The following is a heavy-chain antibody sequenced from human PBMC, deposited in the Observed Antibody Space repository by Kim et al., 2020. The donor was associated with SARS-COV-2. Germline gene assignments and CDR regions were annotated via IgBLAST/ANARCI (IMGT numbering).Heavy chain of an antibody. V-gene: IGHV3-23*01. J-gene: IGHJ4*01. CDR2: VSGGGART. Sequence: GGSLRLSCAASGFNIRDFAMSWVRQGPGKGLEWVSAVSGGGARTYYADSVKGRFTISRDTSKNTLHLEMSSLRAEDTAVYYCAKDVKESRSWDTGGYWG. CDR3: AKDVKESRSWDTGGY. D-gene: IGHD6-13*01. CDR1: GFNIRDFA.